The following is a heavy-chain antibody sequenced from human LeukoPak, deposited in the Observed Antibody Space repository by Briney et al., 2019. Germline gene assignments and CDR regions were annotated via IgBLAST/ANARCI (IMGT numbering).Heavy chain of an antibody. CDR3: ARGRVYDSNYFDY. V-gene: IGHV3-11*06. Sequence: GGSLRLSCAASGFTFSDYYMSWIRQAPGKGLGWVSYISSSSSYTNYADSVKGRFTISRDNAKNSLYLQMNSLRAEDTAVYYCARGRVYDSNYFDYWGQGTLVTVSS. CDR1: GFTFSDYY. J-gene: IGHJ4*02. CDR2: ISSSSSYT. D-gene: IGHD3-3*01.